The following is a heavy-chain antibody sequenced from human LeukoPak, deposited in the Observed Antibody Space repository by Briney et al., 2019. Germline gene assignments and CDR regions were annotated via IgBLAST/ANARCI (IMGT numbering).Heavy chain of an antibody. CDR1: GGSFSGYY. CDR3: ASKNDSSGYLDY. V-gene: IGHV4-34*01. CDR2: INHSGST. Sequence: PSETLSLTCAVYGGSFSGYYWSWIRQPPGKGQEWIGEINHSGSTNYNPSLKSRVTISVDTSKNQFSLKLSSVTAADTAVYYCASKNDSSGYLDYWGQGTLVTVSS. J-gene: IGHJ4*02. D-gene: IGHD3-22*01.